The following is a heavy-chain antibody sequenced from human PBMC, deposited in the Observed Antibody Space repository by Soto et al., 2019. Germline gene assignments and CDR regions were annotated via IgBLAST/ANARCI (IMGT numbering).Heavy chain of an antibody. CDR2: LYFSGST. Sequence: SDTLSLTCTVSGGSISSSSYFWGWIRQPPGKGLEWIGSLYFSGSTYYNPSLKSRVTISVDTSKIHFSLNLSSVTAADTAVYYCARTKGGYCSGGTCPHDYWGQGTLVTVSS. CDR3: ARTKGGYCSGGTCPHDY. CDR1: GGSISSSSYF. V-gene: IGHV4-39*02. J-gene: IGHJ4*02. D-gene: IGHD2-15*01.